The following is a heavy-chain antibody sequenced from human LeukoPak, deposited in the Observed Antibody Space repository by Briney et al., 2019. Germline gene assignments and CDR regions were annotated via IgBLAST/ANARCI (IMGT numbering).Heavy chain of an antibody. CDR2: IIPIFGTA. V-gene: IGHV1-69*13. Sequence: ASVKVSCKASGGTFSSYAISWVRQAPGQGLEWMGGIIPIFGTANYAQKFQGRVTITADESTSTVYMELSSLRSEDTAVYYCAREITGTTDDFDYWGQGTLVTVSS. CDR3: AREITGTTDDFDY. D-gene: IGHD1-20*01. J-gene: IGHJ4*02. CDR1: GGTFSSYA.